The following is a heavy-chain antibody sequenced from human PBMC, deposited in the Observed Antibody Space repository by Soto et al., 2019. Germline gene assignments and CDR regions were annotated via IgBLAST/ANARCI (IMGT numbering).Heavy chain of an antibody. J-gene: IGHJ4*02. D-gene: IGHD6-19*01. V-gene: IGHV3-48*02. CDR1: GFSLANYP. Sequence: GGSLRLSCVASGFSLANYPMNWVRQTPGKGLEWISYSSPRGDTIYYADSVEGRFTISRDNARNSLSLHMSSLRDEDSALYYCAKGPHTNVGWPYYFESWGQGVPVTVS. CDR2: SSPRGDTI. CDR3: AKGPHTNVGWPYYFES.